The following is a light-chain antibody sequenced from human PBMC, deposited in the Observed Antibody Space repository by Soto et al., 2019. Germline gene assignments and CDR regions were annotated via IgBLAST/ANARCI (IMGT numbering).Light chain of an antibody. V-gene: IGKV1-5*01. Sequence: DIQMTQSPYTLSASVGDRVTITCRASQSISSWLAWYQQKPGKAPKLLIYDASSLESGVPSRFSGSGSGTEFTLTISSLQPDDFAPYYCQQYNSYSGTVGQGTKVEIK. J-gene: IGKJ1*01. CDR1: QSISSW. CDR3: QQYNSYSGT. CDR2: DAS.